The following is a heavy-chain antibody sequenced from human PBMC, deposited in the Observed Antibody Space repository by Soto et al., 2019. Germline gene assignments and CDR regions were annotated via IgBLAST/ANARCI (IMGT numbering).Heavy chain of an antibody. CDR3: AHRCYDYIWGSPSNWFDP. CDR2: INHSGST. J-gene: IGHJ5*02. V-gene: IGHV4-34*01. Sequence: SETLSLTCAVYGGSFSGYYRSWIRQPPGKGLEWIGEINHSGSTNYNPSLKSRVTIPVDTSKNQFSLKLSSVTAADTAVYYCAHRCYDYIWGSPSNWFDPWGQGTLVTVSS. CDR1: GGSFSGYY. D-gene: IGHD3-16*01.